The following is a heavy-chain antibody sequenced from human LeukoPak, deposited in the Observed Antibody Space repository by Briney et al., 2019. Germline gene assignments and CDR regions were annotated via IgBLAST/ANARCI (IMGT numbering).Heavy chain of an antibody. Sequence: GGSLGLSCAASGFTFSSYAMSWVRQAPGKGLEWVSAISGGGGSTYYADSVKGRFTISRDNSKNTLYLQMNSLRTEDTAVYYCAKVGESGGVWKYYFDYWGQGTLVTVSS. V-gene: IGHV3-23*01. J-gene: IGHJ4*02. CDR1: GFTFSSYA. CDR3: AKVGESGGVWKYYFDY. D-gene: IGHD2-8*02. CDR2: ISGGGGST.